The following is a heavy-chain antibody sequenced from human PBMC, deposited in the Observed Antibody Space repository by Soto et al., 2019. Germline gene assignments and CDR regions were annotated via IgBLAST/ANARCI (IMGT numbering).Heavy chain of an antibody. CDR1: GFTFRSYA. CDR2: ITGTGTST. CDR3: AKSQRPQWVLTKYFDC. D-gene: IGHD6-19*01. Sequence: GGSLILSCAASGFTFRSYAMSWVRQAPGKGLEWVATITGTGTSTYFADSVKGRFTISRDNSRNTLYLQLNSLRAEDTAVYYCAKSQRPQWVLTKYFDCWGQGALVTVSS. J-gene: IGHJ4*02. V-gene: IGHV3-23*01.